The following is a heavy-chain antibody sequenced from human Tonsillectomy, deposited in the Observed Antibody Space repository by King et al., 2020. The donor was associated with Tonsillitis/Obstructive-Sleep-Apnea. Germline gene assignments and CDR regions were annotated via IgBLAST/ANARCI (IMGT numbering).Heavy chain of an antibody. Sequence: VQLVESGGGVVQPGRSLRLSCAASGFTFSSYAMHWVRQAPGKGLEWVAVISYDGSNKYYADSVKGRFTISRVNSKNTLYLQMNSLRAEDTAVYYCARVHSSGFDYWGQGTLVTVSS. V-gene: IGHV3-30*01. CDR3: ARVHSSGFDY. CDR2: ISYDGSNK. J-gene: IGHJ4*02. CDR1: GFTFSSYA. D-gene: IGHD6-19*01.